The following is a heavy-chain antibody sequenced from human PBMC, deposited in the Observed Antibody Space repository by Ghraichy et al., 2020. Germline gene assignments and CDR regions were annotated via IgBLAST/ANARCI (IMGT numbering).Heavy chain of an antibody. CDR2: IYFSGTT. Sequence: SETLSLTCTVSGGSISSGDYHWNWIRQPPRKGLEWIGYIYFSGTTYYNPSLKSRVAISVDTSNNQFSLKLNSVTAADTAVYFCARGGLRSRWIDYWGQGTLVTVSS. CDR1: GGSISSGDYH. CDR3: ARGGLRSRWIDY. V-gene: IGHV4-30-4*01. J-gene: IGHJ4*02. D-gene: IGHD2-15*01.